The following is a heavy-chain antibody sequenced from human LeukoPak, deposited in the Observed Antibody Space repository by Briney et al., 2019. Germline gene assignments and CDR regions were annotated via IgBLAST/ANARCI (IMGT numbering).Heavy chain of an antibody. Sequence: GGSLRLSCAASGFTFSSYSMNWVRQAPGKGLEWVSYISSSSSTIYYADSVKGRFTISRDNAKNSLYLQMSSLRAEDTAVYYCARKPGIAVAGTFDYWGQGTLVTVSS. V-gene: IGHV3-48*01. D-gene: IGHD6-19*01. CDR1: GFTFSSYS. CDR3: ARKPGIAVAGTFDY. CDR2: ISSSSSTI. J-gene: IGHJ4*02.